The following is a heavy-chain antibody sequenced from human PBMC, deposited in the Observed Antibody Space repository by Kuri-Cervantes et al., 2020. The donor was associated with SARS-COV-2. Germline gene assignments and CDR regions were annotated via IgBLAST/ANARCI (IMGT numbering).Heavy chain of an antibody. V-gene: IGHV1-2*02. CDR2: INPNSGGT. CDR1: GYTFTGYY. Sequence: ASVKVSCKASGYTFTGYYMHWVRLAPGQGLEWMGWINPNSGGTNYAQKFQGRVTMTRDTSISTAYMELSRLRSDDTAVYYCARFRITMRGFDPWGQGTLVTVSS. J-gene: IGHJ5*02. CDR3: ARFRITMRGFDP. D-gene: IGHD3-22*01.